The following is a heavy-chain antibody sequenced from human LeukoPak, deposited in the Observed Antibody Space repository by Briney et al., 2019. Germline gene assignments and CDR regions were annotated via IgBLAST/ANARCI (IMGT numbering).Heavy chain of an antibody. CDR2: FGISGTI. D-gene: IGHD4-17*01. V-gene: IGHV3-48*01. CDR3: TGYGVYPY. J-gene: IGHJ4*02. CDR1: GFTVNTYD. Sequence: PGGSLRLSCAASGFTVNTYDMHWVRQAPGGGPEWIAYFGISGTIYYTDSVRGRFTISTDNAKNSLFLQMNSLRVDDTAIYYCTGYGVYPYWGQGTPVTVSS.